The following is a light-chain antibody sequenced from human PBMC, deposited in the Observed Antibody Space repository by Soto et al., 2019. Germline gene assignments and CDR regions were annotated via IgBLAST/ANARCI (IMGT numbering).Light chain of an antibody. CDR3: QKYDSAPWT. J-gene: IGKJ1*01. V-gene: IGKV1-27*01. CDR2: AAS. Sequence: DIQMTQSPSSLSASVRDRVTITCRASQGISNYLAWYQQKPGKVPKLLIYAASTLQSGVTSRFSGSGSGTDFTLTIRSLQPEDVATYYCQKYDSAPWTFGQGTKEEIK. CDR1: QGISNY.